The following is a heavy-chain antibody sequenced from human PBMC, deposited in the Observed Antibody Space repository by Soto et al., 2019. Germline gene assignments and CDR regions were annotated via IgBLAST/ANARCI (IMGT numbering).Heavy chain of an antibody. CDR2: ISYDGSNK. J-gene: IGHJ4*02. Sequence: QVQLVESGGGVVQPGRSLRLSCAASGFTFSSYAMHWVRQAPGKGLEWVAVISYDGSNKYYADSVQGRFTISRDNSKNTLYLQMNSLRAEDTAVYYCARVGCGGDCYSNYFDYWGQGTLVTVSS. D-gene: IGHD2-21*02. CDR3: ARVGCGGDCYSNYFDY. V-gene: IGHV3-30-3*01. CDR1: GFTFSSYA.